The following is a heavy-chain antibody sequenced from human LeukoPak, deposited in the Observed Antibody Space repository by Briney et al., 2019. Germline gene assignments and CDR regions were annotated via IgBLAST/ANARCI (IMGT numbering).Heavy chain of an antibody. CDR2: INPSGGST. CDR1: GYTFTSCY. CDR3: ARCSTSCPLDY. D-gene: IGHD2-2*01. V-gene: IGHV1-46*03. J-gene: IGHJ4*02. Sequence: ASVKVSCKASGYTFTSCYMHWVRQAPGQGLEWMGIINPSGGSTSYAQKFQGRVTMTRDTSTSTVYMELSSLRSEDTAVYYCARCSTSCPLDYWGQGTLVTVSS.